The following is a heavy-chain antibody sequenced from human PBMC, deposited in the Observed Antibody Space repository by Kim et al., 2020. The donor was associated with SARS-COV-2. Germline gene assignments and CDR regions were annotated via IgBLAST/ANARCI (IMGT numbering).Heavy chain of an antibody. CDR1: GFTFSSYG. Sequence: GGSLRLSCAASGFTFSSYGMHWVRQAPGKGLEWVAVIWYDGSNKYYADSVKGRFTISRDNSKNTLYLQMNSLRAEDTAVYYCARDRWFGELLYWFDPWGQGTLVTVSS. J-gene: IGHJ5*02. CDR2: IWYDGSNK. V-gene: IGHV3-33*01. D-gene: IGHD3-10*01. CDR3: ARDRWFGELLYWFDP.